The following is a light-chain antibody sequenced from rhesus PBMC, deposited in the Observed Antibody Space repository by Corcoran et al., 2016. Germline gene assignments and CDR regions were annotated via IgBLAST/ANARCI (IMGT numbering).Light chain of an antibody. CDR1: QIVSNN. V-gene: IGKV3-42*03. Sequence: EIVMTQSPATLSLSPGERATLSCRARQIVSNNLAWYHQRPEQAPRLLIYGSSSRDTGIPDRFRGSGAGTDFTLTISSLEGEDFAFYVCQQYSNWPLTFGGGTKVEIK. J-gene: IGKJ4*01. CDR3: QQYSNWPLT. CDR2: GSS.